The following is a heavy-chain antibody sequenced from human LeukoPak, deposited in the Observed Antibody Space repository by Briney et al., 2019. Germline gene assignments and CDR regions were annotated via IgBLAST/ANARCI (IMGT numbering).Heavy chain of an antibody. CDR2: IKQDGSEK. V-gene: IGHV3-7*01. Sequence: GGSLRLSCAASGFTFSSFWMSWVRQAPGKGLEWVANIKQDGSEKCYVDSVKGRFTISRDNAKNSLYLQMNSLRAEDTAVYYCARVSPNTVTTLQYFDYWGQGTLVTVSS. CDR3: ARVSPNTVTTLQYFDY. CDR1: GFTFSSFW. J-gene: IGHJ4*02. D-gene: IGHD4-17*01.